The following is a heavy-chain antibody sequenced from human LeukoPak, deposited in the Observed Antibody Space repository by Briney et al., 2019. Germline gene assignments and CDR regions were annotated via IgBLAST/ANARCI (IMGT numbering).Heavy chain of an antibody. V-gene: IGHV3-30*03. CDR2: ISYDGSNK. Sequence: PGGSLRLSCAASGFTFDDYGMSWVRQAPGKGLEWVAVISYDGSNKYYADSVKGRFTISRDNSKNTLYLQMNSLRAEDTAVYYCARDGLDTAMGDYYYYYMDVWGKGTTVTVSS. CDR3: ARDGLDTAMGDYYYYYMDV. D-gene: IGHD5-18*01. J-gene: IGHJ6*03. CDR1: GFTFDDYG.